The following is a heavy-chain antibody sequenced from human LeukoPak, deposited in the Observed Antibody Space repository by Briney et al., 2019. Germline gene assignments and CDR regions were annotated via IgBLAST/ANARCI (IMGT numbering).Heavy chain of an antibody. CDR3: AKSGGLSGSGRLAMDV. D-gene: IGHD3-10*01. Sequence: GGSLRLSCAASGFTFSTYAMSWVRLAPGKELEWVSGISGSGGSTYYADSVKGRFTSSRDNSNNTLYVQMNSLRVEDTAVYYCAKSGGLSGSGRLAMDVWGQGTTVTVSS. V-gene: IGHV3-23*01. CDR1: GFTFSTYA. J-gene: IGHJ6*02. CDR2: ISGSGGST.